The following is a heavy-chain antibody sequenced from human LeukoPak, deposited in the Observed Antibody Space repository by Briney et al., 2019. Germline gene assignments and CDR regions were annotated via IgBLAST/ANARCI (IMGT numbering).Heavy chain of an antibody. Sequence: ASVKVSCKASGYTFTNFGISWVRQAPGQGLEWMGWINPNSGDTDYAQKFQGRVTMTRDTSVGTGYMELTSLRSDDTAVYYCASVRMGATPFDYWGQGTLVTVSS. J-gene: IGHJ4*02. CDR2: INPNSGDT. D-gene: IGHD1-26*01. CDR1: GYTFTNFG. V-gene: IGHV1-2*02. CDR3: ASVRMGATPFDY.